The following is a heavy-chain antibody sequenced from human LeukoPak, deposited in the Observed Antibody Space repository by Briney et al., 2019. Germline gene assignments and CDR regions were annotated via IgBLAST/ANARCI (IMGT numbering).Heavy chain of an antibody. D-gene: IGHD2-2*01. CDR3: ARGGVDCSSTSCYFFRFDP. CDR1: GGTFSSYA. J-gene: IGHJ5*02. Sequence: ASVKVSCKASGGTFSSYAISWVRQAPGQGLEWMGGIIPIFGTANYAQKFQGRVTITADKSTSTAYMELSSLRSEDTAVYYCARGGVDCSSTSCYFFRFDPWGQGTLVTVSS. CDR2: IIPIFGTA. V-gene: IGHV1-69*06.